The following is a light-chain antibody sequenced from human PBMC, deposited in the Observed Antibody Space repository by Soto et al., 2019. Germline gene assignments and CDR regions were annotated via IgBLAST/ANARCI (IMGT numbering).Light chain of an antibody. J-gene: IGKJ4*01. CDR2: GAS. CDR3: QQYHTWPIT. Sequence: DIVMTQSPATVSVAPGERVTFSCRASQGASRKLAWYQHKPGQAPRLLISGASTGATGIPARFSGSGSGTEFTLTISSLQSEDCAIYYCQQYHTWPITFXGGTKVDIK. V-gene: IGKV3-15*01. CDR1: QGASRK.